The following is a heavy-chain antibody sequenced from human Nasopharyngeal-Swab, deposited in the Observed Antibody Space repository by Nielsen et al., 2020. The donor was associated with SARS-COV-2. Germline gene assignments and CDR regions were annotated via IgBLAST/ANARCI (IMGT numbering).Heavy chain of an antibody. V-gene: IGHV4-39*01. CDR2: IYYSGTT. CDR1: GGSISSSSYY. D-gene: IGHD6-19*01. CDR3: ARLGNRGSGLYSWPDC. J-gene: IGHJ4*02. Sequence: SETLSLTCTVSGGSISSSSYYWGWIRQPPGKGLEWIGSIYYSGTTYYNPSLKSRVTISVDTSKNQFSLKLTSVTAADTAMYYCARLGNRGSGLYSWPDCWGQGTLVTVSS.